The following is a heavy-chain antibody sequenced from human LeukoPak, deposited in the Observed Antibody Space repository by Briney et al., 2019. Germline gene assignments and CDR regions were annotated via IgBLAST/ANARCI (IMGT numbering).Heavy chain of an antibody. CDR1: GGSVSSARYY. V-gene: IGHV4-31*03. J-gene: IGHJ4*02. CDR2: IYHTGST. CDR3: ARSRLGGYTYGFDY. Sequence: SETLALTCSVSGGSVSSARYYWNWIRQLPGRGLEWIGYIYHTGSTYYRASLRSRLSISIDASKNQFSLRLGSVTAADTAVYYCARSRLGGYTYGFDYWSQGNLVTVSS. D-gene: IGHD5-18*01.